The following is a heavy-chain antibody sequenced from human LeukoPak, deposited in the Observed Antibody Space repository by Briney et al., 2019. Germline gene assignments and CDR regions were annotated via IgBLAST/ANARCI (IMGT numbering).Heavy chain of an antibody. Sequence: SVKVSCKASGGTLSSYAISWVRQAPGQGLEWVGRIIPIFGTATYAQKFKGRVTITTDELTSTAYMELSSLRSEDTAVYYCARDPDGSIGYFGWGQGTLVTVPS. J-gene: IGHJ4*02. CDR2: IIPIFGTA. V-gene: IGHV1-69*05. D-gene: IGHD3-22*01. CDR3: ARDPDGSIGYFG. CDR1: GGTLSSYA.